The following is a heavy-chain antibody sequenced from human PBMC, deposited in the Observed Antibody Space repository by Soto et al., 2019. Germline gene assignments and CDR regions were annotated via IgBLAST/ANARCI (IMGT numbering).Heavy chain of an antibody. CDR2: IYSGGST. V-gene: IGHV3-66*01. CDR3: ARARSPGGYCSGGSCYGTYAFDI. CDR1: GFTVSSNY. J-gene: IGHJ3*02. Sequence: PGGSLRLSCAASGFTVSSNYMSWVRQAPGKGLEWVSVIYSGGSTYYADSVKGRFTISRDNSKNTLYLQMNSLRAEDTAVYYCARARSPGGYCSGGSCYGTYAFDIWGQGTMVTVSS. D-gene: IGHD2-15*01.